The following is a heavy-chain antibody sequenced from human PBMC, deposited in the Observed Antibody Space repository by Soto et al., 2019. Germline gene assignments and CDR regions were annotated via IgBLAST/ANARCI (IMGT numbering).Heavy chain of an antibody. V-gene: IGHV1-8*01. CDR3: ARVYGYYYYYMDV. D-gene: IGHD2-8*01. J-gene: IGHJ6*03. CDR2: ISPDSGKT. Sequence: QAYLEQSGAEVKKPGASVKVSCKASGYSLTDNGITLVRQASGQGLEYVGWISPDSGKTDYAQKFQGRVTMTRDTSINTVYMELSSLRSDDTAVYYCARVYGYYYYYMDVWGKGTTVTVSS. CDR1: GYSLTDNG.